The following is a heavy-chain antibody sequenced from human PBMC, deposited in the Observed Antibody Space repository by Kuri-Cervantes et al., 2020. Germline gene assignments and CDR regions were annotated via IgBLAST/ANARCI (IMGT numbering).Heavy chain of an antibody. D-gene: IGHD2-15*01. V-gene: IGHV1-8*01. J-gene: IGHJ3*02. CDR2: MNPHSGHT. CDR1: GYTFTSFD. Sequence: ASVKVSCKASGYTFTSFDINWMRRATGQGLEWMGWMNPHSGHTGYAQNFQGRVTMTRNTSISTAYMEVSSLRSEDTAVYYCAKHSPYCSGGSCYHDAFDIWGQGTMVTVSS. CDR3: AKHSPYCSGGSCYHDAFDI.